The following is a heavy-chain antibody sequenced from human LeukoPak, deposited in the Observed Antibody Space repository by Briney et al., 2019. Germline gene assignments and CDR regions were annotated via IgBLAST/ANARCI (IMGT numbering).Heavy chain of an antibody. V-gene: IGHV3-23*01. D-gene: IGHD3-16*01. CDR2: ISGGGDST. Sequence: HAGGSLRLSCAASGFTFSSYAMSWVRQAPGKGLEWVTAISGGGDSTYYADSVKGRFTISRDTSKNTLYLQMNSLRAEDTAVYYCAKDRARGGATDFDYWGQGALVTVSS. CDR1: GFTFSSYA. J-gene: IGHJ4*02. CDR3: AKDRARGGATDFDY.